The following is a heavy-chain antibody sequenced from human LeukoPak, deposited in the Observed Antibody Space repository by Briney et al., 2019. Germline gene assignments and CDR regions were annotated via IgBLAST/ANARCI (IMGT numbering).Heavy chain of an antibody. CDR3: ARAQKLRYFDWSPGWVDP. CDR2: INHSGST. J-gene: IGHJ5*02. D-gene: IGHD3-9*01. Sequence: KPSETLSLTCAAYGGSFSGYYWSWIRQPPGKGLEWIGEINHSGSTNYNPSLKSRVTISVDTSKNQFSLKLSSVTAADTAVYYCARAQKLRYFDWSPGWVDPWGQGTLVTVSS. V-gene: IGHV4-34*01. CDR1: GGSFSGYY.